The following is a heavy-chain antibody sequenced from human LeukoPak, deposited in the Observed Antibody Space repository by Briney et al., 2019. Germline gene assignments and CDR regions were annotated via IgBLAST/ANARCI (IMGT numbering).Heavy chain of an antibody. J-gene: IGHJ5*02. D-gene: IGHD2-15*01. Sequence: ASVKVSCKASGYTFTCYDINWVRQATGQGLEWMGLMNPNSGNTRYAQMLQARVTMTRNTSISTAYMELSSLRSEDTAVYYCARARRSKTIVVVVAATLWFDPWGQGTLVTVSS. CDR3: ARARRSKTIVVVVAATLWFDP. V-gene: IGHV1-8*01. CDR2: MNPNSGNT. CDR1: GYTFTCYD.